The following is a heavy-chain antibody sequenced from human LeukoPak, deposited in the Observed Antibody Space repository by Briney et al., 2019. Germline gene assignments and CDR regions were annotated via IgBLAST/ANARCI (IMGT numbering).Heavy chain of an antibody. CDR3: ASGDNDPLFDY. D-gene: IGHD1-1*01. Sequence: SETQSLTCTVSGGSISSGGYYWSWIRQHPGRRLEWIGSIYYSGSTNYNPSLQGRVTISLDTSRNQFSLKLSSVTAADTAVYYCASGDNDPLFDYWGQGTLVTVSP. CDR2: IYYSGST. CDR1: GGSISSGGYY. V-gene: IGHV4-31*03. J-gene: IGHJ4*02.